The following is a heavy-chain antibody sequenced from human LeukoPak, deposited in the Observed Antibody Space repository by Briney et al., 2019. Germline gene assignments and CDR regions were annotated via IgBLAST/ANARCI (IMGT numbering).Heavy chain of an antibody. D-gene: IGHD2-21*02. CDR2: INQGGSEK. V-gene: IGHV3-7*01. CDR3: ARDVGDL. CDR1: RFTFCTYW. J-gene: IGHJ4*02. Sequence: PGGSPRVSSAPSRFTFCTYWMGWVSQAPRKGLEWLANINQGGSEKYYVDSVKRRFTISRDNAKNSLFLQMNSLRAEDTAVYYCARDVGDLWGQGTLVTVSS.